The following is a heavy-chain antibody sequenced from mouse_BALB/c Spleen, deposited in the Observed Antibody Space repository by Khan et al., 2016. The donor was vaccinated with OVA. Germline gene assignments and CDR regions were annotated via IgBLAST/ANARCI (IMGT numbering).Heavy chain of an antibody. V-gene: IGHV2-6-1*01. Sequence: QVQLKQSGPGLVAPSQSLSITCTISGFSLTNYGLPWVRPPPGKGLGWLLVIWSVGSPTYNSALKSRLTISKDNSKSQVFLKVNSLQTDDTAMYFCARQPYYHYNIMDYWGQGTSVTVSS. J-gene: IGHJ4*01. D-gene: IGHD2-4*01. CDR3: ARQPYYHYNIMDY. CDR2: IWSVGSP. CDR1: GFSLTNYG.